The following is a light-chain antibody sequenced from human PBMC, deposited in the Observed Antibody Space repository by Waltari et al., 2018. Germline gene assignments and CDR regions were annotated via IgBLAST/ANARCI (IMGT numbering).Light chain of an antibody. CDR1: QGVGSN. J-gene: IGKJ1*01. V-gene: IGKV3-15*01. CDR3: QQYNNWPET. CDR2: GAS. Sequence: VMTQSPATLSVSPGERATLPCRASQGVGSNLAWYQQKPGQAPRLLIYGASTRATGIPVRFSGSGSGREFTLTISSLQSEDCAIYYCQQYNNWPETFGQGTKVDIK.